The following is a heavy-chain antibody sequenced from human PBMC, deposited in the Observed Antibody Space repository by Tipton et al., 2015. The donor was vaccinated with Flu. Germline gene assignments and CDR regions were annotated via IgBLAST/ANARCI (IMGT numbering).Heavy chain of an antibody. V-gene: IGHV4-39*07. J-gene: IGHJ5*02. CDR2: IYYSGTT. CDR3: AKGLDP. Sequence: TLSLTCTVSGGSISRSHYSWGWIRQPPGKGLEWIGNIYYSGTTYYNPSLKSRVTISVDTSKNQFSLRLTSMTAADTAVYYCAKGLDPWGQGTLVTVSS. CDR1: GGSISRSHYS.